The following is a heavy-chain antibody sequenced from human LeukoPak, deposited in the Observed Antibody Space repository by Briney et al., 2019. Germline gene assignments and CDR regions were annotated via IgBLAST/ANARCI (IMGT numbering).Heavy chain of an antibody. CDR3: ADLAAAGPASDY. Sequence: GRSLRLSCAASGFTFDDYAMHWVRQAPGKGLEWVSGISWNSGSIGYADSVKGRFTISRDNAKNSLYLQMNSLRAEDTAVYYCADLAAAGPASDYWGQGTLVTVSS. D-gene: IGHD6-13*01. J-gene: IGHJ4*02. V-gene: IGHV3-9*01. CDR1: GFTFDDYA. CDR2: ISWNSGSI.